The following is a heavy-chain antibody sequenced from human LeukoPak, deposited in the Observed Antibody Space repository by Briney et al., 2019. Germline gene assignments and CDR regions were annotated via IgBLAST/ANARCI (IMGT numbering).Heavy chain of an antibody. Sequence: PSETLSLTCTVSGGSISSYYWSWIRQPAGKGLEWIGRIYTSGSTNYNPSLKSRVTMSVDTSKNQFSLKLSSVTAADTAVYYCARESFRYYYDSSGYYDYWGQGTLVTVSS. CDR1: GGSISSYY. V-gene: IGHV4-4*07. CDR3: ARESFRYYYDSSGYYDY. J-gene: IGHJ4*02. CDR2: IYTSGST. D-gene: IGHD3-22*01.